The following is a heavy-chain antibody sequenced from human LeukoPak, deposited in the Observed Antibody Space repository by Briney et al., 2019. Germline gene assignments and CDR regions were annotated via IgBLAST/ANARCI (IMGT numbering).Heavy chain of an antibody. D-gene: IGHD2-2*01. J-gene: IGHJ6*02. V-gene: IGHV1-3*01. CDR2: INAGNGNT. Sequence: ASVKVSCKASGYTFTSYAMHWVRQAPGQRLEWMGWINAGNGNTKYSQKFQGRVTMTRNTSISTAYMELSSLRSEDTAVYYCARGHIVVVPARLGEYYYYGMDVWGQGTTVTVSS. CDR1: GYTFTSYA. CDR3: ARGHIVVVPARLGEYYYYGMDV.